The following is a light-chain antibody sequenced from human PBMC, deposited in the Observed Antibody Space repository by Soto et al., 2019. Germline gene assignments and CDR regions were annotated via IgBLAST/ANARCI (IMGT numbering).Light chain of an antibody. J-gene: IGLJ1*01. V-gene: IGLV2-14*01. CDR2: EAT. Sequence: QSALTQPASVSGSPGQSIPISCAGTSSDVGAYKYVSGYQQHPGKAPELLIYEATNRPSGVSYRFSASKSDNTASLTISGLQAEDEDDYYCRSYSRKTLFVFGTGTKVTVL. CDR1: SSDVGAYKY. CDR3: RSYSRKTLFV.